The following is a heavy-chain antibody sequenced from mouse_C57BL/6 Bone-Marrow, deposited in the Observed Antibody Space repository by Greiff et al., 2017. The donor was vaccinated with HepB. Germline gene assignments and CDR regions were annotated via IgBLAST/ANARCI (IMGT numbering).Heavy chain of an antibody. CDR1: GFTFSDYG. Sequence: EVQVVESGGGLVKPGGSLKLSCAASGFTFSDYGMHWVRQAPEKGLEWVAYISSGSSTIYYADTVKGRYTISRDNAKNTLFLQMTSLRSEDTAMYYCARQSNFAYWGQGTLVTVSA. J-gene: IGHJ3*01. D-gene: IGHD2-5*01. V-gene: IGHV5-17*01. CDR3: ARQSNFAY. CDR2: ISSGSSTI.